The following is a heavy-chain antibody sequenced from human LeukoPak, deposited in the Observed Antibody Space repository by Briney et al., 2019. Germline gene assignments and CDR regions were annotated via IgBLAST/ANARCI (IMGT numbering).Heavy chain of an antibody. CDR2: TYYRSKWSN. J-gene: IGHJ4*02. Sequence: SQTLSLTCDISGDSVSSDNVAWNWIRQSPSRGLEWLGRTYYRSKWSNDYAVSVRSRITINPDTSKNLFSLHLNSVTPEDTAIYFCARDGPLAPAGGLFDYWGQGILVTVSS. D-gene: IGHD6-13*01. CDR1: GDSVSSDNVA. V-gene: IGHV6-1*01. CDR3: ARDGPLAPAGGLFDY.